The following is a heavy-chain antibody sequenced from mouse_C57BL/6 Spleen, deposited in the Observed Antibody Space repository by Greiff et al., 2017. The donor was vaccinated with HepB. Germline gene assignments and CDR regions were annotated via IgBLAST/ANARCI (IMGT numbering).Heavy chain of an antibody. CDR1: GYSITSGYY. CDR2: ISYDGSN. D-gene: IGHD2-4*01. V-gene: IGHV3-6*01. CDR3: ARGKIYYDYDEEAYYFDY. Sequence: EVQRVESGPGLVKPSQSLSLTCSVTGYSITSGYYWNWIRQFPGNKLEWMGYISYDGSNNYNPSLKNRISITRDTSKNQFFLKLNSVTTEDTATYYCARGKIYYDYDEEAYYFDYWGQGTTLTVSS. J-gene: IGHJ2*01.